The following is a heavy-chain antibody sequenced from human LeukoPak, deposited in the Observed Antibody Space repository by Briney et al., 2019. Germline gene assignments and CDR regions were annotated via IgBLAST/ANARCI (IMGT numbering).Heavy chain of an antibody. CDR3: AGWVPDRGFDY. CDR1: GFTFSSYV. Sequence: PGGSLRLSCAVTGFTFSSYVMSWVRQAPGKGLEWVSSISGSGGSTYYADSVKGRFTISRDNSKKTLYLQMNSLRADDTAVYYCAGWVPDRGFDYWGQGTLVTVSS. D-gene: IGHD3-10*01. CDR2: ISGSGGST. V-gene: IGHV3-23*01. J-gene: IGHJ4*02.